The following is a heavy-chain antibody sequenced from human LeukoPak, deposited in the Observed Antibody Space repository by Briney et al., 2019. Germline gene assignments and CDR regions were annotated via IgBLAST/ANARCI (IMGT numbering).Heavy chain of an antibody. CDR1: GGSISSYY. J-gene: IGHJ6*03. Sequence: PSETLSLTCTVSGGSISSYYWSWIRQPPGKGLEWIGYIYYSGSTNYNPSLKSRVTISVDTSKNQFSLKLSSVTAADTAVYYCARAKHYGSGYYYYMDVWGKGTTVTVSS. CDR3: ARAKHYGSGYYYYMDV. CDR2: IYYSGST. V-gene: IGHV4-59*01. D-gene: IGHD3-10*01.